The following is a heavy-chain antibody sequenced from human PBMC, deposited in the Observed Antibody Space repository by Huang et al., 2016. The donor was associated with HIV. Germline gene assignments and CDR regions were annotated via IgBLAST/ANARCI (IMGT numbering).Heavy chain of an antibody. CDR2: IDYNGDT. V-gene: IGHV4-30-4*08. J-gene: IGHJ3*02. Sequence: QVQLHESCPGLVKPSQTLSLTCTVSGGSISSRGYTYHWIRQPPGKGLEWISYIDYNGDTYYNPSLKSRVSISVDTSKNQCSLKLRSMTDADTAVYCCAREGFYDLWSAFRRAVDAFDTWGQGTKVTVSS. D-gene: IGHD3-3*01. CDR3: AREGFYDLWSAFRRAVDAFDT. CDR1: GGSISSRGYT.